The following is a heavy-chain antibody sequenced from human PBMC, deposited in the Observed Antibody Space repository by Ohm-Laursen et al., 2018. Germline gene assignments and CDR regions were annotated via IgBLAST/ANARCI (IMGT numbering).Heavy chain of an antibody. J-gene: IGHJ4*02. CDR3: VLGEWLDY. Sequence: GSLRLSCTASGFTFRNSWMTWVRQAPGKGLEWVANITHDGHETFYVDSVKGRFTISRDNAKNSLYLQMNSLRAEDTAVYYCVLGEWLDYWGQGTLVTVSS. D-gene: IGHD3-16*01. V-gene: IGHV3-7*01. CDR2: ITHDGHET. CDR1: GFTFRNSW.